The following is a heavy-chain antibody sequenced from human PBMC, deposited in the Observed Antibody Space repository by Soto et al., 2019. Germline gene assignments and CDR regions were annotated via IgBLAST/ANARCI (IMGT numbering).Heavy chain of an antibody. J-gene: IGHJ4*02. CDR2: IYYSGST. D-gene: IGHD3-10*01. CDR1: GGSISSGGYY. CDR3: ARGGGTTWFGVGGFDY. Sequence: QVQLQESGPGLVKPSQTLSLTCTVSGGSISSGGYYWSWIRHHPGKCLEWIGYIYYSGSTYYNPSLKSRVTISVDTSKNQFSLKLSSVTAADTAVYYCARGGGTTWFGVGGFDYWGQGTLVTVSS. V-gene: IGHV4-31*03.